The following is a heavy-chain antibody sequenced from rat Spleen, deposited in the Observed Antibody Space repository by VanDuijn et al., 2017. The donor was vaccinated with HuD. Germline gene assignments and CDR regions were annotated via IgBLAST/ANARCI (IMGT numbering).Heavy chain of an antibody. V-gene: IGHV5-31*01. CDR2: ITNTGGST. Sequence: EVQLVESDGGLVQPGRSLKLSCVTSGFTFSSFWMYWIRQAPGKGLEWVASITNTGGSTSYPDSVKGRFTISRDNAKSTLYLQMNSLRSEDTATYYCTRHEYPGVTTNWLAYWGQGTLVTVSS. CDR3: TRHEYPGVTTNWLAY. CDR1: GFTFSSFW. J-gene: IGHJ3*01. D-gene: IGHD1-4*01.